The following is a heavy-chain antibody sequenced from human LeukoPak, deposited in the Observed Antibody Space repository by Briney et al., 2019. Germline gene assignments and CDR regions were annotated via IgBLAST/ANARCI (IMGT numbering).Heavy chain of an antibody. D-gene: IGHD6-13*01. V-gene: IGHV4-39*07. CDR2: INHSGST. CDR1: GGSISSSSYY. J-gene: IGHJ5*02. Sequence: SETLSLTCTVSGGSISSSSYYWSWIRQPPGKGLEWIGEINHSGSTNYNPSLKSRVTISVGTSKNQFSLKLSSVTAADTAVYYCARGSSSSWYEIGWFDPWGQGTLVTVSS. CDR3: ARGSSSSWYEIGWFDP.